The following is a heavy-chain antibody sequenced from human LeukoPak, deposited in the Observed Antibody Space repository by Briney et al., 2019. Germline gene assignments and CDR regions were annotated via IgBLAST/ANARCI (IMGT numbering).Heavy chain of an antibody. CDR2: ISGGGGAT. V-gene: IGHV3-23*01. J-gene: IGHJ6*02. CDR1: GFDFSNQA. CDR3: AKEGYCSGGSCYRDGYGMDV. D-gene: IGHD2-15*01. Sequence: GGSLRLSCAASGFDFSNQAMSWVRQAPGKGLEWVSGISGGGGATYSADSVKGRFTISRDNSKNTLYLQMNSLRAEDTAVYYCAKEGYCSGGSCYRDGYGMDVWGQGTTVTVSS.